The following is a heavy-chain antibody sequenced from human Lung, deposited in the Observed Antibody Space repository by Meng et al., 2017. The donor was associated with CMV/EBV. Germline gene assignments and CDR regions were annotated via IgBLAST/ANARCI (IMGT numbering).Heavy chain of an antibody. J-gene: IGHJ4*02. Sequence: SAGSVNSGTYYRNWTRQRPEKGLHLVRYSFSSGSPNYKPSLKSRLAISLDTSTNHFSLKLTSVTAADSAVYCCASLHFVVTIRYFDSWGQGTLVTVSS. CDR2: SFSSGSP. D-gene: IGHD3-16*01. CDR3: ASLHFVVTIRYFDS. CDR1: AGSVNSGTYY. V-gene: IGHV4-61*03.